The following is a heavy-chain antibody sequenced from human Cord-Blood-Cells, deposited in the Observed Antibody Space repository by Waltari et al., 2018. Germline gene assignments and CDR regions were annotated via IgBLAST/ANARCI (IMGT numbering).Heavy chain of an antibody. CDR2: ISYDGSNK. V-gene: IGHV3-30-3*01. D-gene: IGHD5-18*01. CDR3: AVQLWLNGFDY. Sequence: QVQLVESGGGVVQPGRSLRLSCAASGFTFSSYAMHWVRQAPGKGLEWVAVISYDGSNKYYADSGKGRFTISRDNSKNTLYLQMNSLRAEDTAVYYCAVQLWLNGFDYWGQGTLVTVSS. J-gene: IGHJ4*02. CDR1: GFTFSSYA.